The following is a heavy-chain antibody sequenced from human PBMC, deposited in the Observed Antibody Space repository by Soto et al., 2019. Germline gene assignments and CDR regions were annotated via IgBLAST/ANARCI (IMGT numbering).Heavy chain of an antibody. CDR3: AKALPRYRYSGSYFSGAFDI. CDR1: GFTFSSYG. J-gene: IGHJ3*02. D-gene: IGHD1-26*01. V-gene: IGHV3-30*18. Sequence: GGSLRLSCAASGFTFSSYGMHWVRQAPGKGLEWVAVISYDGSNKYYADSVKGRFTISRDNSKNTLYLQMNSLRAEDTAVYYCAKALPRYRYSGSYFSGAFDIWGQGTMVTVSS. CDR2: ISYDGSNK.